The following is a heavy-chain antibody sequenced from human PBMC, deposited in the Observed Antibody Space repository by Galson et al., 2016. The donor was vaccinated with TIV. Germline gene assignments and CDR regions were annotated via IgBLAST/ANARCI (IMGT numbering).Heavy chain of an antibody. Sequence: SLRLSCAASGFRFNSYAMNWVRQAPGKGLEWVSSISGSALSTYYADSVKGRFTISRDNSKNTLYLQMNSLRAEDTAIYYCAKGERQYRGYDWGFDYWGQGTLVTVSS. V-gene: IGHV3-23*01. CDR1: GFRFNSYA. J-gene: IGHJ4*02. CDR3: AKGERQYRGYDWGFDY. CDR2: ISGSALST. D-gene: IGHD5-12*01.